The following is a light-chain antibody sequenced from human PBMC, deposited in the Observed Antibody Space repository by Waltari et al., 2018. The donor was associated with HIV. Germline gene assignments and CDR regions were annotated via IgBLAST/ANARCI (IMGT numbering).Light chain of an antibody. Sequence: SYELTQPPSVTVSPGQTARITCSGDALPKQYAYWYQQKPGQAPVVVIYKDSERPSGIPERVSGSSSGTTGTLTISGVQAEDEADYYCQSTDRSGTFVVFGGGTKLTVL. V-gene: IGLV3-25*03. CDR1: ALPKQY. CDR3: QSTDRSGTFVV. CDR2: KDS. J-gene: IGLJ2*01.